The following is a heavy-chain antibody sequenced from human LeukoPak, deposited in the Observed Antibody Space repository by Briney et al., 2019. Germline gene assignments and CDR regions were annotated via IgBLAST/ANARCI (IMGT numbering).Heavy chain of an antibody. CDR3: ARKYYDILTGYPHDAFDI. CDR1: GFTFSSYS. Sequence: GGSLRLSCAASGFTFSSYSMNWVHQAPGKGLEWVSYISSSSSTIYYADSVKGRFTISRDNAKNSLYLQMNSLRDEDTAVYYCARKYYDILTGYPHDAFDIWGQGTMVTVSS. J-gene: IGHJ3*02. D-gene: IGHD3-9*01. CDR2: ISSSSSTI. V-gene: IGHV3-48*02.